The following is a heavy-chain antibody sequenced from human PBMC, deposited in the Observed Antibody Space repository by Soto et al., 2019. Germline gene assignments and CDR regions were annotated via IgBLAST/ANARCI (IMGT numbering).Heavy chain of an antibody. D-gene: IGHD4-4*01. V-gene: IGHV3-53*02. CDR2: IYSGGST. J-gene: IGHJ6*02. CDR1: GFTVSSNY. CDR3: ARDRYSNYDNRYYGMDV. Sequence: EVQLVETGGGLIQPGGSLRLSCAASGFTVSSNYMSWVRQASGKGLEWVSVIYSGGSTYYADSVKGRFTISRDNSKNTLYLQMNSLRAEDTAVYYCARDRYSNYDNRYYGMDVWGQGTTVTVSS.